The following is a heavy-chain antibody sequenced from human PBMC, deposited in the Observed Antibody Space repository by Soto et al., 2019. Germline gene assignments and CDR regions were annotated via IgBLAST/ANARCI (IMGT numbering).Heavy chain of an antibody. D-gene: IGHD6-6*01. CDR1: GFTFSSYG. CDR2: IWYDGSNK. Sequence: GGSLRLSCAASGFTFSSYGMHWVRQAPGKGLEWVAVIWYDGSNKYYADSVKGRFTISRDNSKNTLYLQMNSLRAEDTAVYYCARDAGSSSSTLVYWGQGTLVTVSS. V-gene: IGHV3-33*01. CDR3: ARDAGSSSSTLVY. J-gene: IGHJ4*02.